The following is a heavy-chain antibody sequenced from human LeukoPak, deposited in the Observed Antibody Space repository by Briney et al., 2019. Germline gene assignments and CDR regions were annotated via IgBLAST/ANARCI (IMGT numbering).Heavy chain of an antibody. CDR1: GYTLTELS. CDR3: VRAMVNYFDY. CDR2: FDPEDGET. D-gene: IGHD5-18*01. J-gene: IGHJ4*02. Sequence: ASVKVSCKVSGYTLTELSMHWVRQAPGKGLEWMGGFDPEDGETIYAQKFQGRVTITRNTSISTAYMELSSLRSEDTAVYYCVRAMVNYFDYWGQGTLVTVSS. V-gene: IGHV1-24*01.